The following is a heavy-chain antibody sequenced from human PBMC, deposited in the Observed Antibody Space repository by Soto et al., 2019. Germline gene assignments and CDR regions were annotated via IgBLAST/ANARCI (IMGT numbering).Heavy chain of an antibody. J-gene: IGHJ4*02. CDR3: VRPSRYTFGYFDS. CDR2: IYQSGIT. Sequence: SETLSLTCTVSGYRIGNGYYWGWVRQSPGKGLEWIGSIYQSGITYYNPSLKSRATLSIDASKNQFSLNLTSLTAADAAVYYCVRPSRYTFGYFDSWGQGALVTVSS. D-gene: IGHD5-18*01. V-gene: IGHV4-38-2*02. CDR1: GYRIGNGYY.